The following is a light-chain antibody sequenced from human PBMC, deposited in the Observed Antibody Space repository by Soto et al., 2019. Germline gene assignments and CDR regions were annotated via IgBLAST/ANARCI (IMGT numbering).Light chain of an antibody. V-gene: IGLV1-51*01. J-gene: IGLJ1*01. CDR1: SSNIGGNS. CDR2: DDN. CDR3: GSWDSSLSAYV. Sequence: QPVLAQPPSVSAAPGQKVTISCSGSSSNIGGNSVSWYQQLPGTAPKLLIYDDNKRPSVIPDRFSGSKSGTSATLGITGFQTGDEADYYCGSWDSSLSAYVFGTGTKVTVL.